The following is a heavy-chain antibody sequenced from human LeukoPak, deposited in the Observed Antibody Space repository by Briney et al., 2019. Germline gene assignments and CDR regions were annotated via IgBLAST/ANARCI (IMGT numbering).Heavy chain of an antibody. CDR2: ISSSSSYT. CDR1: GFTFSDYY. V-gene: IGHV3-11*06. Sequence: GGSLRLSCAASGFTFSDYYMSWIRQAPGKGLEWVSYISSSSSYTNYADSVKGRFTISRDNAKNSLYLQMTSLRAEDTAVYYCAVRRITMVRGVIGPDWFDPWGQGTLVTVSS. J-gene: IGHJ5*02. CDR3: AVRRITMVRGVIGPDWFDP. D-gene: IGHD3-10*01.